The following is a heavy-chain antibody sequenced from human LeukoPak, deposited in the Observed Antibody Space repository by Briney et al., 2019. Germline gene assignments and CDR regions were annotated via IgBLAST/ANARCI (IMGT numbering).Heavy chain of an antibody. CDR2: INPNSGGT. D-gene: IGHD1-1*01. CDR1: GYTFTGYY. CDR3: ARSARTTKNWFDP. J-gene: IGHJ5*02. V-gene: IGHV1-2*02. Sequence: ASVKVSCKASGYTFTGYYMHWVRQAPGQGLEWMGWINPNSGGTNYAQKFQGRVTMTRDTSISTAYMELSRLRSDGTAVYYCARSARTTKNWFDPWGQGTLVTVSS.